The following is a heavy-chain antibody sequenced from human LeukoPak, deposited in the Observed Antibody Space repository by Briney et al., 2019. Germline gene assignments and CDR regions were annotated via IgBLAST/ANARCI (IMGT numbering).Heavy chain of an antibody. J-gene: IGHJ5*02. V-gene: IGHV5-51*01. CDR3: ARLRGVRAPFDP. D-gene: IGHD3-10*01. Sequence: KSLKIPCKGSGYSFTIYSIGWTRQMPGKCLDWMGIIYPGDSDTRYSPSFQGQVTISADKSISTAYLQWSSLKASDTAMYYCARLRGVRAPFDPWGQGTLVTVSS. CDR1: GYSFTIYS. CDR2: IYPGDSDT.